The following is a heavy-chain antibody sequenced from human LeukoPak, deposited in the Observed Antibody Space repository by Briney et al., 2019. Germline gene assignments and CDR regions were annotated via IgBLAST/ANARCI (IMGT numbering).Heavy chain of an antibody. CDR1: GYSISSSNW. J-gene: IGHJ4*02. Sequence: SDTLSLTCAVSGYSISSSNWWGWIRQPPGKGLEWIGYIYYSGSTYYNPSLKSRVTMSVDTSKNQFSLKLSSVTAVDTAVYYCARRRTMRGFGAIFDYWGQGTLATVSS. CDR2: IYYSGST. CDR3: ARRRTMRGFGAIFDY. D-gene: IGHD3-10*01. V-gene: IGHV4-28*01.